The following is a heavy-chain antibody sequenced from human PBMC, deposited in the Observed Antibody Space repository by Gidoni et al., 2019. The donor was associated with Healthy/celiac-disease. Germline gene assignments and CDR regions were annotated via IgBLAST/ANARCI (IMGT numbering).Heavy chain of an antibody. V-gene: IGHV1-69*01. Sequence: QVQLVQSGAEVKKPGSSVKVSCKASGGTFSSYAISGVRQAPGQGLEWMGGIIPIFGTANYAQKFQGRVTITADESTSTAYMELSSLRSEDTAVYYCARGGSGSYYYWFDPWGQGTLVTVSS. J-gene: IGHJ5*02. CDR2: IIPIFGTA. CDR3: ARGGSGSYYYWFDP. CDR1: GGTFSSYA. D-gene: IGHD1-26*01.